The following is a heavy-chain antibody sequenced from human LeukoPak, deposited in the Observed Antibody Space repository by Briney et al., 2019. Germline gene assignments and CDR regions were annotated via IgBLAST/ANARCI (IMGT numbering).Heavy chain of an antibody. D-gene: IGHD2-2*01. CDR1: GGSISSGSYY. V-gene: IGHV4-61*02. CDR3: ARDPDCSSTSCYFPKYYYYYGMDV. Sequence: SQTLSLTCTVSGGSISSGSYYWSWIRQPAGKGLEWIRPIYTSGTTNYNPSLKSPVTISVDTSKNQFSLKLSSVTAADTAVYYCARDPDCSSTSCYFPKYYYYYGMDVWGQGTTVTVSS. CDR2: IYTSGTT. J-gene: IGHJ6*02.